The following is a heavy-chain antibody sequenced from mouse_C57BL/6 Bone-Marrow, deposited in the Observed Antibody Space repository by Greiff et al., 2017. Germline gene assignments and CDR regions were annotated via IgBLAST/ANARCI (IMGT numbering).Heavy chain of an antibody. D-gene: IGHD2-4*01. CDR3: ARGGDYGGYYFDD. J-gene: IGHJ2*01. Sequence: QVQLQQSGAELVKPGASVKMSCKASGYTFTTYPIAWMKQNPGKSLEWIGNFHPYNDDTKYNEKFKGKATLTVEKSSSTAYLELSRLTSDDSAVYSGARGGDYGGYYFDDWGKGTTLTVSS. CDR2: FHPYNDDT. CDR1: GYTFTTYP. V-gene: IGHV1-47*01.